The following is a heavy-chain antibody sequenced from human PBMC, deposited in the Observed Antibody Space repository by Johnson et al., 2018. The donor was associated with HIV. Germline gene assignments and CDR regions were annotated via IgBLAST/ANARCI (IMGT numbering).Heavy chain of an antibody. CDR1: GFTVRSNY. D-gene: IGHD3-3*01. Sequence: MLLVESGGGLVQPGGSLRLSCAASGFTVRSNYMSWVRQAPGKGLEWVANIKQDGSEKYYVDSVKGRFTISRDNAKNSLYLQMNSLRAEDAAVYYCARDHGAFLSGYYHGVSYALDIWGQGTMVTVSS. CDR3: ARDHGAFLSGYYHGVSYALDI. V-gene: IGHV3-7*01. CDR2: IKQDGSEK. J-gene: IGHJ3*02.